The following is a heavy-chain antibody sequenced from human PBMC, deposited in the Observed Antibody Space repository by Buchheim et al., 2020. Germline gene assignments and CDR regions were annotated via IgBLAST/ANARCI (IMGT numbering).Heavy chain of an antibody. CDR2: ISSSSSTI. Sequence: EVQLVESGGDLVQPGGSLRLSCAASGFTFSSYSMHWVRQAPGKGLEWVSYISSSSSTIYYADSMKGRFTISRDNAKNSLYLQMNSLRAEDTAVYYCARDQAYYGSSGYYYRYSFDVWGQGT. J-gene: IGHJ3*01. D-gene: IGHD3-22*01. CDR1: GFTFSSYS. V-gene: IGHV3-48*01. CDR3: ARDQAYYGSSGYYYRYSFDV.